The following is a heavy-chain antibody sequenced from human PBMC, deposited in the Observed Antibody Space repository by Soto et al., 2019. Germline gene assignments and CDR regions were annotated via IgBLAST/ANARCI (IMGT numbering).Heavy chain of an antibody. Sequence: QVHLVQSGAEVKKPGASVKVSCTASGYTFTNFGISWVRQAPGQGLEWMGWISAYNGNTNYAQKFQGRVTMTTDTSTSTAYMEVRSLRSDDTAVDYWGRGGTAIDLWGQGTLVTVSS. J-gene: IGHJ4*02. CDR1: GYTFTNFG. D-gene: IGHD2-21*02. V-gene: IGHV1-18*01. CDR3: GRGGTAIDL. CDR2: ISAYNGNT.